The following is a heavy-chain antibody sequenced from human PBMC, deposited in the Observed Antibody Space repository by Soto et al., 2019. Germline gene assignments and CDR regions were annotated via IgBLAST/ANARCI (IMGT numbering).Heavy chain of an antibody. J-gene: IGHJ5*02. CDR2: TRNKANSYTT. V-gene: IGHV3-72*01. D-gene: IGHD1-26*01. Sequence: EVQLVESGGGLVQPGGSLRLSCAASGFTFSDHYMDWVRQAPGKGLEWVGRTRNKANSYTTEYAASVKGRFTISRDDSKNSLYLQMNSLKTEDTAVYYRARVVGAPNWFDPWGQGTLVTVSS. CDR1: GFTFSDHY. CDR3: ARVVGAPNWFDP.